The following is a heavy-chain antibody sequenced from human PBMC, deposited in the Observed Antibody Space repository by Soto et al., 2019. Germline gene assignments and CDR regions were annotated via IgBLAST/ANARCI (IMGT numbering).Heavy chain of an antibody. J-gene: IGHJ6*03. CDR1: GGSISSYF. CDR3: ARERIEYSSSLGYYYYMDV. Sequence: SETLSLTCTVSGGSISSYFWSWIRQPPGKGLEWIGYIYYSGSTNYNPSLKSRATISVDTSKNQFSLKLSSVTAADTAVYYCARERIEYSSSLGYYYYMDVWGKGTTVTVSS. D-gene: IGHD6-6*01. V-gene: IGHV4-59*01. CDR2: IYYSGST.